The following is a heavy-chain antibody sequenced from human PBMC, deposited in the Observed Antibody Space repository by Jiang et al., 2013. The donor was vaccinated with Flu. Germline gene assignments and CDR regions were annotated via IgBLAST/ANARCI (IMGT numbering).Heavy chain of an antibody. Sequence: SISSYYRSWIRQPPGKGLEWIGYIYYSGSTNYNPSLKSRVTISVDTSKNQFSLKLSSVTAADTAVYYCARGGSGWPFDYWGQGTLVTVSS. CDR3: ARGGSGWPFDY. V-gene: IGHV4-59*01. J-gene: IGHJ4*02. CDR1: SISSYY. D-gene: IGHD6-19*01. CDR2: IYYSGST.